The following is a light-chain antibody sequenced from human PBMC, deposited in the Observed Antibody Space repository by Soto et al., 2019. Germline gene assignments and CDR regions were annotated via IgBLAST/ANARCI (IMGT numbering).Light chain of an antibody. Sequence: DIQMTQSPSPLSASIGDRVTNTCRASQSIDNSLAWYQQKPGKAPHLLIYDASRLETGVSLRFSGSGSGTEFTLTISGLQADDFATYFCQHYNGYPYTFGPGTKLEIK. CDR2: DAS. J-gene: IGKJ2*01. V-gene: IGKV1-5*01. CDR1: QSIDNS. CDR3: QHYNGYPYT.